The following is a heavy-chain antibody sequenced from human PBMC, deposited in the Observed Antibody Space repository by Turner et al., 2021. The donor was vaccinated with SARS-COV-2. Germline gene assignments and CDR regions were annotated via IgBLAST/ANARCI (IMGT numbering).Heavy chain of an antibody. J-gene: IGHJ3*02. D-gene: IGHD3-9*01. CDR1: GASISSTINY. CDR2: IFYRRSN. CDR3: ARYSTYYGSLTAYEGAFDI. V-gene: IGHV4-39*01. Sequence: QMQLQESGPGLVKPSETLSLTCIVSGASISSTINYWGWIRQPPGKGLEWIGSIFYRRSNNYTPSLKSRLTISVDTSRNQFSLSLTSVTAADTAVYYWARYSTYYGSLTAYEGAFDIWGQGTLVSVSS.